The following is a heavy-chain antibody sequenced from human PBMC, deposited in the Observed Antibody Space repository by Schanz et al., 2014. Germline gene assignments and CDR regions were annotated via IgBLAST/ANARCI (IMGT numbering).Heavy chain of an antibody. CDR1: GFSFSDYS. CDR2: IKISGDV. CDR3: VRDYNWGFDN. J-gene: IGHJ4*02. V-gene: IGHV3-48*02. D-gene: IGHD7-27*01. Sequence: EVQLVESGGGLVQSGGSLRLSCAASGFSFSDYSMNWVRQAPGKGLEWISYIKISGDVFYTDSVKGRFTISRDNAKSSLYLQMSSLRDEDAALNYCVRDYNWGFDNWGQGTLVTVSS.